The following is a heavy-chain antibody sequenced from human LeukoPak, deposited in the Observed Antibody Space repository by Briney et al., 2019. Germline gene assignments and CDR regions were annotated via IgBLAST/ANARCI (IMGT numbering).Heavy chain of an antibody. CDR2: MSYDEINK. J-gene: IGHJ4*02. CDR3: ARGYCTTTSCYIDY. V-gene: IGHV3-30*04. CDR1: GFTFSNYA. Sequence: GGSLRLSCAASGFTFSNYAFHWVRQAPGKGLEGVAVMSYDEINKYYRDSVKGRFTISRDISKSTLYLQMNSLRAEDTAVYYCARGYCTTTSCYIDYWGQGSLVTVSS. D-gene: IGHD2-2*02.